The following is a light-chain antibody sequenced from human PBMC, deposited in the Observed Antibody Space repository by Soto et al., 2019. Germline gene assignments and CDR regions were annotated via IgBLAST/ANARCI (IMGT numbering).Light chain of an antibody. J-gene: IGKJ1*01. CDR2: DAS. CDR3: QKYNSYSRP. V-gene: IGKV1-5*01. Sequence: DIQMTQSPSTLSASVGDRVTITCRASQSISSWLAWYQQKPGKAPKLLIYDASSLESGVPSRFKGSGPGKKFTLHTRSRSPDDFETYYRQKYNSYSRPFGPGTKGDIK. CDR1: QSISSW.